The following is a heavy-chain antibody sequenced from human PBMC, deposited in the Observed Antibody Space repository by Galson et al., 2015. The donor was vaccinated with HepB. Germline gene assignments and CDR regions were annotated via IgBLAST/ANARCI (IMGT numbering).Heavy chain of an antibody. CDR1: GGTFSSYA. V-gene: IGHV1-69*13. CDR3: ARGARPPYYDILTGYYSFDY. D-gene: IGHD3-9*01. Sequence: SVKVSCKASGGTFSSYAISWVRQAPGQGLEWMGGIIPIFGTANYAQKFQGRVTITADESTSTACMELSSLRSEDTAVYYCARGARPPYYDILTGYYSFDYWGQGTLVTVSS. CDR2: IIPIFGTA. J-gene: IGHJ4*02.